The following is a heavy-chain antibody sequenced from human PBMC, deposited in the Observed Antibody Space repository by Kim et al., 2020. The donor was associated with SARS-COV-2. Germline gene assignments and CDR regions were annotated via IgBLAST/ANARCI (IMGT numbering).Heavy chain of an antibody. V-gene: IGHV1-3*01. J-gene: IGHJ4*02. CDR3: ARESGEGYYDSGGLGYFDY. Sequence: RVTITRDTSASTAYMELSSLRSEDTAVYYCARESGEGYYDSGGLGYFDYWGQGTLVTVSS. D-gene: IGHD3-22*01.